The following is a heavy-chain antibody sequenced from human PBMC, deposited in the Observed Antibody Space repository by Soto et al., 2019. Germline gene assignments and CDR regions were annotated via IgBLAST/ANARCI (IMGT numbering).Heavy chain of an antibody. D-gene: IGHD3-9*01. CDR1: GFTFSSNA. CDR2: ISSNGGST. V-gene: IGHV3-64*01. Sequence: PGGSLRLSCAASGFTFSSNAMHWVRQAPGKGLEYVSAISSNGGSTYYANSVKGRFTISRDNSKNTLYLQMGSLRAEDMAVYYCTRERSDYDILTGYEYNWFDPWGQGT. CDR3: TRERSDYDILTGYEYNWFDP. J-gene: IGHJ5*02.